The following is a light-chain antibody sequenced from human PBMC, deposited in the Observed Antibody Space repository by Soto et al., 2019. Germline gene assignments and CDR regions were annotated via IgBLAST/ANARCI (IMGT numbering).Light chain of an antibody. CDR1: SSNIGRHG. CDR3: ATWDDSLNGVV. V-gene: IGLV1-44*01. CDR2: SNN. J-gene: IGLJ2*01. Sequence: QSVLTQPPSASGTPGQRVTISCSGSSSNIGRHGVNWYQHLPGAAPKLLIYSNNQRPSGVPDRFSGSTSGTSVSLTISGLPSEDEADYYCATWDDSLNGVVFGRGTKVSVL.